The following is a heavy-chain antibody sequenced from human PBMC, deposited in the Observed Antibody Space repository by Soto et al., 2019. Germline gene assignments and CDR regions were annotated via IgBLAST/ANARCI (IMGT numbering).Heavy chain of an antibody. J-gene: IGHJ4*02. D-gene: IGHD1-26*01. Sequence: QVQLVQSGAEVKKPGSSVKVSCKASGGTFSSYAISWVRQAPGQGLEWMGGIIPSFGTANYAQKFQGRVTITADESTSTAYMELSRPRSEDTAVFYCARSRRSVGVDFDYWGQGTLVTVSS. CDR2: IIPSFGTA. V-gene: IGHV1-69*01. CDR3: ARSRRSVGVDFDY. CDR1: GGTFSSYA.